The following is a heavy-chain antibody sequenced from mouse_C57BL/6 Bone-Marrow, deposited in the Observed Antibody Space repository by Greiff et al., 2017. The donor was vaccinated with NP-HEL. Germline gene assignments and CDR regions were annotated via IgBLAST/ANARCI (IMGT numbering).Heavy chain of an antibody. J-gene: IGHJ2*01. V-gene: IGHV5-16*01. D-gene: IGHD4-1*01. CDR1: GFTFSDYY. CDR2: INYDGSST. Sequence: EVMLVESEGGLVQPGSSMKLSCTASGFTFSDYYMAWVRQVPEKGLEWVANINYDGSSTYYLDSLKSRFIISRDNAKNILYLQMSSLKSEDTATYYCARELGHYFDYWGQGTTLTVSS. CDR3: ARELGHYFDY.